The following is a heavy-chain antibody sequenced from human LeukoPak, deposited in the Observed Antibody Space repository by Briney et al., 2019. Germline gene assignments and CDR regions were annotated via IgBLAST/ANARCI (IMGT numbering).Heavy chain of an antibody. J-gene: IGHJ6*02. V-gene: IGHV3-23*01. CDR1: GFTFSSYA. CDR3: ARAPTTVTTDYYYGMDV. Sequence: GGSLRLSCAASGFTFSSYAMSWVRQAPGKGLELVSAISGSGGSTYYADSVKGRFTISRDNSKNTLYLQMNSLRAEDTAVYYCARAPTTVTTDYYYGMDVWGHGTTVTVSS. D-gene: IGHD4-17*01. CDR2: ISGSGGST.